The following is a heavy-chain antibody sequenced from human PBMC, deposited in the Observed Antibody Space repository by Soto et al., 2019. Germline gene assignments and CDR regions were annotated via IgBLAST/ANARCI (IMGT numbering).Heavy chain of an antibody. D-gene: IGHD3-10*01. V-gene: IGHV4-34*01. CDR2: INESGNI. CDR3: ARGLTLWFGDLSRRGGYYYYMDV. Sequence: QVQLQQWGTGLLKPSETLSLTCAVYGGSFNGYQWSWIRQTPGKGLERIGEINESGNINYNPSLKSRVTILPDRPKKQISRKLSSVTASASAVYYCARGLTLWFGDLSRRGGYYYYMDVWRKGTTVTVSS. J-gene: IGHJ6*03. CDR1: GGSFNGYQ.